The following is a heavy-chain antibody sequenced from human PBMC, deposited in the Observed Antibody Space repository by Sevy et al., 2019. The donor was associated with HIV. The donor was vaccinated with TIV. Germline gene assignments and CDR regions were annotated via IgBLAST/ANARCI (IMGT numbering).Heavy chain of an antibody. V-gene: IGHV3-15*01. CDR3: TTDPSIVGATTTDY. D-gene: IGHD1-26*01. J-gene: IGHJ4*02. CDR2: IKSKTDGGTT. CDR1: GFTFSNAW. Sequence: GGSLRLSCAASGFTFSNAWMSWVRQAPGKGLEWVGRIKSKTDGGTTDYAAPVKGRFTISRDDSKSTLYLQMNSLKTEDTAVYYCTTDPSIVGATTTDYWGQGTLVTVSS.